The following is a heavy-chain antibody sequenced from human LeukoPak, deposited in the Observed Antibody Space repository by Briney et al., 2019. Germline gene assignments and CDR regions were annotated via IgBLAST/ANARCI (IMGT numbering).Heavy chain of an antibody. CDR2: IYSGGST. D-gene: IGHD3-10*01. V-gene: IGHV3-53*01. CDR3: AIWFGELSGS. CDR1: VFTVSSKF. J-gene: IGHJ5*02. Sequence: PGGSLRLSRAASVFTVSSKFMTWVRQAPGKGLEWVSVIYSGGSTYYADSVKGRFTISRDNSKNTLYLQMNSQRAEDTAVYYCAIWFGELSGSWGQGTLVTVSS.